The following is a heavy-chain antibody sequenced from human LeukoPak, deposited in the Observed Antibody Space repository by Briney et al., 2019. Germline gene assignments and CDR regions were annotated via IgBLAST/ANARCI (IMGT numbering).Heavy chain of an antibody. CDR1: GFNFRSFG. CDR3: ARDAGGGFNSSNY. Sequence: PGGSLRLSCAASGFNFRSFGMHWVRQAPGKGLEWVAAIWYDGGNKYYADSLKGRFTVSRDNSKNTLHLQVSSLRAEDTAVYYCARDAGGGFNSSNYWGQGVLVTVSS. V-gene: IGHV3-33*01. CDR2: IWYDGGNK. J-gene: IGHJ4*02. D-gene: IGHD3-16*01.